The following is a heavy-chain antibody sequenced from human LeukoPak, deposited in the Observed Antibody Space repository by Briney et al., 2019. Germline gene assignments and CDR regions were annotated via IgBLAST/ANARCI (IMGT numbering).Heavy chain of an antibody. Sequence: PSETLSLTCAVYGGSFSGYYWSWLRQPPGKGLEWIGEINHSGSTNYNPSLKSRVTISVDTSKNQFSLKLSSVTAADTAMYYCARGRSRAAAAGTVDYWGQGTLVTVSS. J-gene: IGHJ4*02. CDR2: INHSGST. CDR3: ARGRSRAAAAGTVDY. CDR1: GGSFSGYY. D-gene: IGHD6-13*01. V-gene: IGHV4-34*01.